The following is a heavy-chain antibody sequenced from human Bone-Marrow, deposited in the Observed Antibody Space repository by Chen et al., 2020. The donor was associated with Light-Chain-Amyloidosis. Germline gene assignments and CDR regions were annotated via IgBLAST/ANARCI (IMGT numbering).Heavy chain of an antibody. J-gene: IGHJ3*01. D-gene: IGHD1-1*01. Sequence: QLQLQESGSGLVTSSQTLSLTCAVSGGSITSGRFSWSWIRQPLGKGLEWIGYVYQSGSTYYNPSLNSRVTISVDLSENHFSLTLRSLTAADSAVYYCARGNWNDLAFDVWGQGTLVTVSS. CDR3: ARGNWNDLAFDV. CDR1: GGSITSGRFS. CDR2: VYQSGST. V-gene: IGHV4-30-2*01.